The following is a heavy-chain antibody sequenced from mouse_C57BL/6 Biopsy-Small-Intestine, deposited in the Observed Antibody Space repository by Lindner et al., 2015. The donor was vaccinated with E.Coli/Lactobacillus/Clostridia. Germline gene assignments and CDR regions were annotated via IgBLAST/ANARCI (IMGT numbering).Heavy chain of an antibody. CDR1: GFNIKDYY. V-gene: IGHV14-2*01. Sequence: VQLQESGAELVTPGASVRLSCTASGFNIKDYYIHWVRQRTEQGLEWIGRIDPRDGETEHAPKFQDKATVTADTSSNAAYLQVNSLTSEDTAVYYCAPGFAFWGQGTLVTVSA. J-gene: IGHJ3*01. CDR3: APGFAF. CDR2: IDPRDGET.